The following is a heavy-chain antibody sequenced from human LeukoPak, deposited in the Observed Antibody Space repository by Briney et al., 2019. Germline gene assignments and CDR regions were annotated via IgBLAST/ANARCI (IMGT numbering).Heavy chain of an antibody. Sequence: SETLSLTCTVSGGSISSYYWSWIRQPPGKGLEWIGYIYYSGSTNYNPSLKSRVTISVDTSKNQFSLKLSSVTAADTAVYYCARDSVDTAMGLDYWGQGTLVAVSS. V-gene: IGHV4-59*01. J-gene: IGHJ4*02. CDR2: IYYSGST. CDR1: GGSISSYY. CDR3: ARDSVDTAMGLDY. D-gene: IGHD5-18*01.